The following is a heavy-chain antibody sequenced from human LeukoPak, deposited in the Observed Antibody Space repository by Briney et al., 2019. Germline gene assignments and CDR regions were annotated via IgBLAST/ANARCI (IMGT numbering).Heavy chain of an antibody. J-gene: IGHJ6*02. V-gene: IGHV4-31*03. CDR1: GGSISSGGYY. D-gene: IGHD2-2*02. Sequence: PSQTLSLTCTVSGGSISSGGYYWSWIRPHPGKGLEWIGYIYYSGSTYYNPSLKSRVTISVDTSKNQFSLKLSSVTAADTAVYYCARDRRYCSSASCYMAYYGMDVWGQGTTVTVSS. CDR3: ARDRRYCSSASCYMAYYGMDV. CDR2: IYYSGST.